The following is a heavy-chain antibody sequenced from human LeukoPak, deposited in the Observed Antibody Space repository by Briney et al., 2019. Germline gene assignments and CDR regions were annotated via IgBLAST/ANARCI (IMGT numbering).Heavy chain of an antibody. Sequence: ASVKVSCKASGGTFSSYAISWVRQAPGQGLEWMRGIIPIFGTANYAQKFQGRVTITADESTSTAYMELSSLRSEDTAVYYCARAGDYCSSTSCEDPFDYWGQGTLVTVSS. D-gene: IGHD2-2*01. CDR2: IIPIFGTA. CDR1: GGTFSSYA. J-gene: IGHJ4*02. V-gene: IGHV1-69*13. CDR3: ARAGDYCSSTSCEDPFDY.